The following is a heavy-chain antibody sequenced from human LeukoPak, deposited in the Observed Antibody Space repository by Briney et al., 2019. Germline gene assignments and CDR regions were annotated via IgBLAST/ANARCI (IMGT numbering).Heavy chain of an antibody. V-gene: IGHV4-30-4*01. D-gene: IGHD6-13*01. CDR1: GGSISSGDYY. Sequence: SETLSLTCTVSGGSISSGDYYWSRIRQPPGKGLEWIGYIYYSGSTYYNPSLKSRVTISVDTSKNQFSLKLSSVTAADTAVYYCARASSSSWSGYYFDYWGQGTLATVSS. CDR3: ARASSSSWSGYYFDY. CDR2: IYYSGST. J-gene: IGHJ4*02.